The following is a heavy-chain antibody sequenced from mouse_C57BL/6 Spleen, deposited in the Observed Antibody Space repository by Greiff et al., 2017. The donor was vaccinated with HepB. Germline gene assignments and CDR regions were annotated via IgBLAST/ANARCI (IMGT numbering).Heavy chain of an antibody. D-gene: IGHD1-1*01. J-gene: IGHJ3*01. CDR1: GYTFTSYW. CDR3: ASNDGSSPWFAY. V-gene: IGHV1-55*01. Sequence: VQLQQSGAELVKPGASVKMSCKASGYTFTSYWITWVKQRPGQGLEWIGDIYPGSGSTNYNEKFKSKATLTVDTSSSTAYMQLSSLTSEDSAVYYCASNDGSSPWFAYWGQGTLVTVSA. CDR2: IYPGSGST.